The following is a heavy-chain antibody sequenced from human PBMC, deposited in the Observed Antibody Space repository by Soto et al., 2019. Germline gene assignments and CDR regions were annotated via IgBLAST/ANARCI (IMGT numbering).Heavy chain of an antibody. V-gene: IGHV4-34*01. D-gene: IGHD6-13*01. J-gene: IGHJ3*02. Sequence: GAFSGYYWSGILQPPGKGLEWIGEINHSGSTNYNPSLKSRVTISVDTSKNQFSLKLSSVTAADTAVYYCAGGARYSSSWYLQRAFDICGQVTMVTDSS. CDR3: AGGARYSSSWYLQRAFDI. CDR1: GAFSGYY. CDR2: INHSGST.